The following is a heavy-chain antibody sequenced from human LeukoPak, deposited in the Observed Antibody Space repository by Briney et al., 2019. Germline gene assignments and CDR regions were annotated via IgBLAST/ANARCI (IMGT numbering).Heavy chain of an antibody. V-gene: IGHV3-23*01. D-gene: IGHD3-10*01. Sequence: GVSLRLSCAASGFTFSSYAKSWVRQAPGKGLEWVSAISGSGGSTYYADSVKGRFTISRDNSKNTLYPQMNSLRAEDTAVYYCAKAKLLWFGESQYYFDCWGQGTLVTVSS. CDR1: GFTFSSYA. J-gene: IGHJ4*02. CDR3: AKAKLLWFGESQYYFDC. CDR2: ISGSGGST.